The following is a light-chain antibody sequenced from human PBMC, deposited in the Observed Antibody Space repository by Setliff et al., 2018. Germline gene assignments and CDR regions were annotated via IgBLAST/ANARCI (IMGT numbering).Light chain of an antibody. CDR3: CSHTRSSTWL. V-gene: IGLV2-14*03. Sequence: QSVLTQPVSVSGSPGQSITISCTGTASDVGAYNFVSWYQQHPGKAPKFIIYDVSNRPSGVSNRFSGSKSGNTASLTISGLQAEDEADYYCCSHTRSSTWLFGGGTKVTVL. J-gene: IGLJ3*02. CDR1: ASDVGAYNF. CDR2: DVS.